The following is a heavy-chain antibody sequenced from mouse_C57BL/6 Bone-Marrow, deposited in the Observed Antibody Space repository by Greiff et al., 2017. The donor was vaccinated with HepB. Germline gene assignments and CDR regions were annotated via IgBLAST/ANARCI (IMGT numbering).Heavy chain of an antibody. J-gene: IGHJ4*01. Sequence: EVKVEESGGGLVQPGGSMKLSCVASGFTFSNYWMNWVRQSPEKGLEWVAQIRLKSDNYATHYAESVKGRFTISRDDSKSSVYLQMNNLRAEDTGIYYCTGIYSGYAMDYWGQGTSVTVSS. CDR2: IRLKSDNYAT. CDR1: GFTFSNYW. V-gene: IGHV6-3*01. D-gene: IGHD2-1*01. CDR3: TGIYSGYAMDY.